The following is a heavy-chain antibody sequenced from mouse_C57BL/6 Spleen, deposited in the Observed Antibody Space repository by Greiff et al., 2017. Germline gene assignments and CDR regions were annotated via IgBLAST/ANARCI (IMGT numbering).Heavy chain of an antibody. Sequence: EVQLQESGPGLAKPSQTLSFTCSVPGYSITSDYWNWIRQFPGHKLEYMGYISYSGSTYYNPSLKSPISITRDTSKNQYYLQLNSVTTEDTATYYCARSPSEVYLYYWGKSTTLTVSS. CDR3: ARSPSEVYLYY. CDR2: ISYSGST. J-gene: IGHJ2*01. CDR1: GYSITSDY. D-gene: IGHD5-1-1*01. V-gene: IGHV3-8*01.